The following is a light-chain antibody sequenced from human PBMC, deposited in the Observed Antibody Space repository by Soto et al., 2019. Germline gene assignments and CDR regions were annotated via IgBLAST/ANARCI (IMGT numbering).Light chain of an antibody. V-gene: IGKV3-20*01. Sequence: EIVLTQSPGTLSLSPGERATLSCRASQSVSSSYLAWYQQKPGQAPRLLIYGASSRATDIPDRFSGSGSGTDFTLTISRLEPEDFAVYYCQQYGNSPPTFGQGTKVDIK. CDR1: QSVSSSY. J-gene: IGKJ1*01. CDR2: GAS. CDR3: QQYGNSPPT.